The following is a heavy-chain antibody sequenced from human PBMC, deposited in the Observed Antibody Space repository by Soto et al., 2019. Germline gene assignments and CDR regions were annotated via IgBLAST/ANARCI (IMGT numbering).Heavy chain of an antibody. CDR1: GYSFTSYW. CDR2: IYPGDSDT. V-gene: IGHV5-51*01. D-gene: IGHD6-13*01. CDR3: ARNGYSSSWDRDYYYYYGMDV. J-gene: IGHJ6*02. Sequence: GESLKISCKGSGYSFTSYWIGWVRQMPGKGLEWMGIIYPGDSDTRYSPSFQGQVTISADKSISTAYLQWSSLKASDTAMYYCARNGYSSSWDRDYYYYYGMDVWGQGTTVTVSS.